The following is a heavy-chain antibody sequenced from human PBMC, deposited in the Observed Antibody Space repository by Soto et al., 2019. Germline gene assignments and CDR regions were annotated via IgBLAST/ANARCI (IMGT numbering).Heavy chain of an antibody. D-gene: IGHD2-2*01. Sequence: QVQLVQSGAEVKKPGSSVKVSCKASGGTFSSYAISWVRQAPGQGLEWMGGIIPIFGTANYAQKFQGRVTITADDSTSKAYMELRSLRSEDTAVYYCASVGIVVVPAAPPVHWFDPWGQGTLVTVSS. V-gene: IGHV1-69*01. CDR1: GGTFSSYA. CDR2: IIPIFGTA. CDR3: ASVGIVVVPAAPPVHWFDP. J-gene: IGHJ5*02.